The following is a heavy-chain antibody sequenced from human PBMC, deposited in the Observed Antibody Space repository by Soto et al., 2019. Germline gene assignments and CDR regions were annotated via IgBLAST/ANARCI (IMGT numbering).Heavy chain of an antibody. D-gene: IGHD1-26*01. Sequence: GGSLRLSCAGSGFTLSDHYIDWVRQAPGKGLEWVGRSRDKAQGYSTAYAASVKGRFTTSRDESKNSVYLQMNSLKTEDTAVYYCAKDYLRWAQSWGHGTRVTLXS. V-gene: IGHV3-72*01. CDR1: GFTLSDHY. J-gene: IGHJ5*01. CDR2: SRDKAQGYST. CDR3: AKDYLRWAQS.